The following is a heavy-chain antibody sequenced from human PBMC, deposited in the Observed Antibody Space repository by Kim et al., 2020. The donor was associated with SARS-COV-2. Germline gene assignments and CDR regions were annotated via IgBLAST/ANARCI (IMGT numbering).Heavy chain of an antibody. CDR1: GGSISSSSYF. V-gene: IGHV4-39*01. Sequence: SETLSLTCTVSGGSISSSSYFWGWIRQPPGKGLEWIGTIYYTGSTIYSPSLGTRVTISVDTSKNQISVSLSSVTAADTGIYYCVRRNRAPPPFYSFGLDV. CDR3: VRRNRAPPPFYSFGLDV. J-gene: IGHJ6*01. CDR2: IYYTGST.